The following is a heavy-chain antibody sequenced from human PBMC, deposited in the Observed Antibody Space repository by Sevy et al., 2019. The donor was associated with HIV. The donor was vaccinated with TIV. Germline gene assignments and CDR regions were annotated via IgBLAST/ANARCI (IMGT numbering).Heavy chain of an antibody. J-gene: IGHJ1*01. V-gene: IGHV3-66*02. CDR2: IYSGGST. CDR1: GFTVSSNY. D-gene: IGHD1-26*01. CDR3: ARVHAGSYYPEYFQH. Sequence: GGSLRLSCAASGFTVSSNYMSWVRQAPGKGLEWVSVIYSGGSTYYADSVQGRFTISRDNSKNTLYLQMNSLTAEETAVYYCARVHAGSYYPEYFQHWGQGTLVTVSS.